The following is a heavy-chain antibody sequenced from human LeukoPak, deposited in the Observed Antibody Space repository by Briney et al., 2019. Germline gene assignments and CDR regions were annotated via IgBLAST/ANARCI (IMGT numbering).Heavy chain of an antibody. Sequence: SETLSLTCTVSGGSISSYYWSWIRQPPGKGLEWIGYIYYSGSTNYNPSLKSRVTISVDTSKNQFYLKLSPVTAADTAVYYCARRVVVTAHFDYWGQGTLVTVSS. CDR3: ARRVVVTAHFDY. D-gene: IGHD2-21*02. CDR2: IYYSGST. V-gene: IGHV4-59*08. J-gene: IGHJ4*02. CDR1: GGSISSYY.